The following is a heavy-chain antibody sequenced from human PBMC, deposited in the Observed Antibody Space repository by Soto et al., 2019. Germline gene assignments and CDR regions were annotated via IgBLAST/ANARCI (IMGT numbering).Heavy chain of an antibody. CDR3: ARASGESYPGSRVFDS. D-gene: IGHD3-10*01. V-gene: IGHV3-23*01. CDR2: ITNTGGDK. CDR1: GFTFSSKA. Sequence: GGSLRLSCAASGFTFSSKAMIWVRQAPGKGLEWVSVITNTGGDKLYADSVKGRFTISRDNSKNTLYLQMKSLRAEDTAIYYCARASGESYPGSRVFDSWGQGTRVTVSS. J-gene: IGHJ4*02.